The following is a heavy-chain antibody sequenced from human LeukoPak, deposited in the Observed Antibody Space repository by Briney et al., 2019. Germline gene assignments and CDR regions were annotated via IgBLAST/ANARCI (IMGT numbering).Heavy chain of an antibody. D-gene: IGHD2-2*01. V-gene: IGHV3-21*01. CDR2: ISHSGYDI. J-gene: IGHJ4*02. CDR3: ANHFACGSTTCPSFDD. Sequence: GGSLRLSCAASGFTFSSYSMNWVRQAPGKGLEWVSSISHSGYDIYYADAVKGRFTISRDNAKNSLSLQMNNLRVEDTAVYYCANHFACGSTTCPSFDDWGQGTLVTVSS. CDR1: GFTFSSYS.